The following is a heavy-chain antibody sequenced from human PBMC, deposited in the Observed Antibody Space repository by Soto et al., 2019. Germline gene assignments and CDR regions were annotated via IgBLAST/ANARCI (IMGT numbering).Heavy chain of an antibody. CDR1: GYTFTSYD. D-gene: IGHD2-8*01. CDR3: AVLGYCTNGVCYPYYYYYMDV. Sequence: ASVKVSCKASGYTFTSYDINWVRQATGQGLEWMGWMNPNSGNTGYAQKFQGRVTMTRNTSISTAYMELSSLRSEDTAVYYCAVLGYCTNGVCYPYYYYYMDVWGKGTTVTVS. V-gene: IGHV1-8*01. J-gene: IGHJ6*03. CDR2: MNPNSGNT.